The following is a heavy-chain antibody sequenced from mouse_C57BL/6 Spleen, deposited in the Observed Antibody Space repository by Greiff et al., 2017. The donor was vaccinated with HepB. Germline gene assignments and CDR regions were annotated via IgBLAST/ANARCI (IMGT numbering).Heavy chain of an antibody. CDR2: IHPNSGST. V-gene: IGHV1-64*01. CDR1: GYTFTSYW. J-gene: IGHJ1*03. Sequence: QVQLQQPGAELVKPGASVKLSCKASGYTFTSYWMHWVKQRPGQGLEWIGMIHPNSGSTNYNEKFKSKATQTVDKSSSTAYMQLSSLTSEDSAVYYCARSLLGYFDVWGTGTTVTVSS. CDR3: ARSLLGYFDV.